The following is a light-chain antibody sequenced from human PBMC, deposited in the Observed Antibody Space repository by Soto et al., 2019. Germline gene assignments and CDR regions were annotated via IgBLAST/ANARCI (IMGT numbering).Light chain of an antibody. J-gene: IGKJ1*01. CDR1: QSVSNNY. Sequence: EIVLTQSPGTLSLSPGERATLSCRASQSVSNNYLAWYQQKPGQALRLLIYGASNRATGIPDRFSGSGSGTDLTLTISRLEPEDFAVYYCQQYGSSGTFGQGTKVEIK. V-gene: IGKV3-20*01. CDR2: GAS. CDR3: QQYGSSGT.